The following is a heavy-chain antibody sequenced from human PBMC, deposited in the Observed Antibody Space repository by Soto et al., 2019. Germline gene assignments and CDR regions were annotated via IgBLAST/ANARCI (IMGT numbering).Heavy chain of an antibody. V-gene: IGHV5-51*01. D-gene: IGHD3-22*01. CDR2: IYPGDSDT. CDR3: ARRGAYHYDSSGYSAGF. Sequence: PGESLKISCNGSGFSFSSYWIGWVRQMPGKGLEWMGIIYPGDSDTRYSPSFQGQVTISVDKSVSTAYLQWSSLKASDTAMYYCARRGAYHYDSSGYSAGFWGQGTLVTVSS. J-gene: IGHJ4*02. CDR1: GFSFSSYW.